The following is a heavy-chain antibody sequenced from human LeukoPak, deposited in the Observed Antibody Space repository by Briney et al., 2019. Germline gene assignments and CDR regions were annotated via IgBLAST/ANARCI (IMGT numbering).Heavy chain of an antibody. J-gene: IGHJ1*01. V-gene: IGHV4-59*01. CDR3: ARRHQWREGKPFQH. CDR2: IYYSGST. D-gene: IGHD6-19*01. CDR1: GGSISSYY. Sequence: NASETLSLTCTVSGGSISSYYWSWIRQPPGKGLEWIGYIYYSGSTNYNPSLKSRVTISVDTSKNQFSLKLSSVTAADTAVYYCARRHQWREGKPFQHWGQGTLVTVSS.